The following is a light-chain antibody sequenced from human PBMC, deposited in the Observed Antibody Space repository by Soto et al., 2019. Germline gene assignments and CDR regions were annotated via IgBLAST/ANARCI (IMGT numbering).Light chain of an antibody. CDR2: AAS. CDR1: QGISNY. V-gene: IGKV1-27*01. Sequence: DIQMNQSPSSVSASVGDRVAITCRASQGISNYLAWYQQKPGKVPKLLIYAASTLQSGVPSRFSGSGSGTDFTLTISSLQPEDVATYYCQKYNSAPPTFGQGTKVEIK. J-gene: IGKJ1*01. CDR3: QKYNSAPPT.